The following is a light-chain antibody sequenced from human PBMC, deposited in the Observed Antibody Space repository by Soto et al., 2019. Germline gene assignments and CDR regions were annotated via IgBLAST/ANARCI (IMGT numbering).Light chain of an antibody. CDR3: QQSDSYPYT. Sequence: DIQMTQSPSSLSLSVGDRVTITCRASQSINNYLNWYQQKPGKAPKLLVYAASSLQSGVPSRFSVNGSGTDFTLTISSLQPEDFASYYCQQSDSYPYTFGQGTKLEIK. CDR2: AAS. V-gene: IGKV1-39*01. CDR1: QSINNY. J-gene: IGKJ2*01.